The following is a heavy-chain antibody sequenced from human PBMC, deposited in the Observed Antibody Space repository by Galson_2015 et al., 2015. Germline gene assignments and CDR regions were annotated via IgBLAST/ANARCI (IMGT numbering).Heavy chain of an antibody. V-gene: IGHV1-18*04. CDR2: ITTYSGNT. CDR3: ARGSTSDV. CDR1: GYTFSSYA. J-gene: IGHJ3*01. D-gene: IGHD2/OR15-2a*01. Sequence: SVKVSCKASGYTFSSYAINWVRQAPGQGLEWMGWITTYSGNTDYAQNFQGRVSMTTDTSTNTVYMELRSLRSDDTAVYYCARGSTSDVWGQGTVVTVSP.